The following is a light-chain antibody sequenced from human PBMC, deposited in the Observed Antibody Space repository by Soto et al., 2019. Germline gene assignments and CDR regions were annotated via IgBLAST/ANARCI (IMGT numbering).Light chain of an antibody. V-gene: IGKV3-11*01. J-gene: IGKJ5*01. Sequence: EIVLTQSPATLSLSPGERATLSCGASESISTYLAWYQHKPGQAPRLVIYDASNRATGIPARFSGSGSGTDFTLTIDSLEPEDFAVYYCQQRHLWPITFGQGTRLETK. CDR2: DAS. CDR1: ESISTY. CDR3: QQRHLWPIT.